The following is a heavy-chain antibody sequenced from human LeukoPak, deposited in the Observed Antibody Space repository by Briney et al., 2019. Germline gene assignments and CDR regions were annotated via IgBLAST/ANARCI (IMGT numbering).Heavy chain of an antibody. CDR1: GFIFSDYW. V-gene: IGHV3-7*01. Sequence: AGGSLRLSCAASGFIFSDYWMNWVRQAPGKGLEWLANIKQDGSEKSYLDSVKGRFTISRDNAKNSLYLEMNSLRVEDTAVYYCARDKTYTSSADFWGQGTLVTVSS. CDR2: IKQDGSEK. J-gene: IGHJ4*02. CDR3: ARDKTYTSSADF. D-gene: IGHD2-2*01.